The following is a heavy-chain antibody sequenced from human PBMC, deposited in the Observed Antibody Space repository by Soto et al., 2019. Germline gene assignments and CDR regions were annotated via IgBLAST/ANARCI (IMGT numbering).Heavy chain of an antibody. J-gene: IGHJ4*02. Sequence: SETLSLTCTVSGGSISSSSYYWGWIRQPPGKGLEWIGSIYYTGSTYYNPSLKSRVTISVDTSKNQFSLKLSSVTAADTAVYYCARQRRYYYDSSGYPHYWGQGTLVTVSS. D-gene: IGHD3-22*01. V-gene: IGHV4-39*01. CDR2: IYYTGST. CDR3: ARQRRYYYDSSGYPHY. CDR1: GGSISSSSYY.